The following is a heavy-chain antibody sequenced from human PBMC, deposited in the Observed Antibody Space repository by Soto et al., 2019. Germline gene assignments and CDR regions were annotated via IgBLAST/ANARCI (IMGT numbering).Heavy chain of an antibody. D-gene: IGHD2-2*01. CDR3: ARSSTSANYFDY. CDR2: IYYSGST. V-gene: IGHV4-28*01. CDR1: GYSISSSNW. Sequence: PSETLSLTCAVSGYSISSSNWWGWIRQHPGKGLEWIGYIYYSGSTYYNPSLKSRVTISVDTSKNQFSLKLSSVTAADTAVYYCARSSTSANYFDYWGQGTLVTVSS. J-gene: IGHJ4*02.